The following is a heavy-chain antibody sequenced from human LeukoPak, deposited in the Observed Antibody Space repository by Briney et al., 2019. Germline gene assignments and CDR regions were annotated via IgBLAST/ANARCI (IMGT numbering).Heavy chain of an antibody. CDR1: GFTFSSYE. D-gene: IGHD3-9*01. CDR3: AREAYDILTGEGDWFDP. Sequence: GGSLRLSCAASGFTFSSYEMNWVRQAPGKGLEWVSYISSSGSTIYYADSVKGRFTISRDNAKNSLYLQMNSLRAEDTAVYYCAREAYDILTGEGDWFDPWGQGTLVTASS. CDR2: ISSSGSTI. J-gene: IGHJ5*02. V-gene: IGHV3-48*03.